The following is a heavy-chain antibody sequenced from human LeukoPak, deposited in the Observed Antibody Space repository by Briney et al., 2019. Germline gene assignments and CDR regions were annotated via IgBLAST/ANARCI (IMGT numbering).Heavy chain of an antibody. Sequence: GGSLRLSCVVSEFSDRNYWMSWVRQARGKALERVANIKQDGGQENYVDSVKCRFTISGDNAKISVYLQMNGLLVEDTAVYYCVREWAGGLAAAGSRIEGSYWGQGTQVIVSS. J-gene: IGHJ4*02. CDR3: VREWAGGLAAAGSRIEGSY. CDR2: IKQDGGQE. V-gene: IGHV3-7*01. CDR1: EFSDRNYW. D-gene: IGHD6-13*01.